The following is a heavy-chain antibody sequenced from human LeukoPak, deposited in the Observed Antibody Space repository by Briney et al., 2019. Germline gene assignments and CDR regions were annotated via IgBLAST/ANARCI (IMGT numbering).Heavy chain of an antibody. CDR3: ARERSSSWYYFDY. CDR2: ISSSSSYI. J-gene: IGHJ4*02. CDR1: GFTFSSYS. Sequence: PGGSLRLSCAASGFTFSSYSMNWVRQAPGKGLEWVSSISSSSSYIYYADSVKGRFTISRDNAKNSLYLQMNSLRAEDTAVYYCARERSSSWYYFDYWGQGTLVTASS. D-gene: IGHD6-13*01. V-gene: IGHV3-21*01.